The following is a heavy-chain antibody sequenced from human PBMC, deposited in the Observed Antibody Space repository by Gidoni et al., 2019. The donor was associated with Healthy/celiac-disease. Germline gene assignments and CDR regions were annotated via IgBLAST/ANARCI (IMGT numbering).Heavy chain of an antibody. CDR1: GGSISSYY. D-gene: IGHD6-19*01. Sequence: QVQLQESGPGLVKPSETLSPTCTVSGGSISSYYWSWIRQPPGKGLEWIGYIYYSGSTNYNPSLKSRVTISVDTSKNQFSLKLSSVTAADTAVYYCARPTEGSGWAFDIWGQGTMVTVSS. J-gene: IGHJ3*02. CDR3: ARPTEGSGWAFDI. CDR2: IYYSGST. V-gene: IGHV4-59*08.